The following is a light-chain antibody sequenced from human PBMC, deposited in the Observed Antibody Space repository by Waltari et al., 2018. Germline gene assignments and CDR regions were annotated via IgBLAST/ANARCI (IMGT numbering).Light chain of an antibody. CDR3: HQYGSSPYI. V-gene: IGKV3-20*01. J-gene: IGKJ2*01. CDR2: GAS. Sequence: EIVLTQSPGTLSLSPGERATLSCRASQSVTSRYIAWYQQKPGQPPRLLFYGASSTATGIPDRFSGSGSGTDFTLTISRREPEDFAVYYCHQYGSSPYIFGQGTKLEIK. CDR1: QSVTSRY.